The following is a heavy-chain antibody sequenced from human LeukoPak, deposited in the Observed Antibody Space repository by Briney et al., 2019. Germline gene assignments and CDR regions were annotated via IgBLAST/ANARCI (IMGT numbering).Heavy chain of an antibody. V-gene: IGHV4-39*01. CDR3: ARKLERYYYMDV. J-gene: IGHJ6*03. D-gene: IGHD6-25*01. CDR2: IYYSGST. Sequence: SETLSLTCTVSGGSISSSSYYWGWIRQPPGKGLEWIGSIYYSGSTYYNPSLKSRVTISVDTSKNQFSLKLSSVTAADTAVYYCARKLERYYYMDVWGKGTTVTVSS. CDR1: GGSISSSSYY.